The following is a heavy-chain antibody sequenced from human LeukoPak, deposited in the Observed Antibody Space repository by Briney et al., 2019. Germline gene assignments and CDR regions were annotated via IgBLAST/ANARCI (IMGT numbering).Heavy chain of an antibody. J-gene: IGHJ4*02. D-gene: IGHD3-10*01. CDR2: ISYDGSNK. V-gene: IGHV3-30-3*01. CDR1: GFTFSSYA. CDR3: ARSGHDYMVRGEGSDYFDY. Sequence: GGSLRLSCAASGFTFSSYAMHWVRQAPGKGLEWVAVISYDGSNKYYADSVKGRFTISRDNSKNTLYLQMNSLRAEDTAVYYCARSGHDYMVRGEGSDYFDYWGQGTLVTVSS.